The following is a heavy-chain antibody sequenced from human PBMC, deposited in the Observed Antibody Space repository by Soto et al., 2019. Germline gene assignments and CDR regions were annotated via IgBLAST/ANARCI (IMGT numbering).Heavy chain of an antibody. V-gene: IGHV1-69*13. CDR2: IIPIFGTA. D-gene: IGHD3-22*01. J-gene: IGHJ6*02. CDR3: ARPSRYYYDSSGYPYGMDV. CDR1: GGTFSSYA. Sequence: SVKVSCKASGGTFSSYAISWVRQAPGQGLEWMGGIIPIFGTANYAQKFQGRVTITADESTSTAYMELSSLRSKDTAVYYCARPSRYYYDSSGYPYGMDVWGQGTTVTVSS.